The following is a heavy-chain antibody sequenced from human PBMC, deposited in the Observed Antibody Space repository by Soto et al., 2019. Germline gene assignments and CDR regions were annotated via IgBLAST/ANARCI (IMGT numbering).Heavy chain of an antibody. Sequence: QVQLEESGGGVVQPGRSLRLSCAASGFTFSNYAMHWVRQAPGKGLEWVAITSDDGSNKYYADSVKGRFTISRDPSKNTLXLQXNXLXXXXTAVYYCARXXYXDYPGYLQHWGQGTLVTVSS. V-gene: IGHV3-30-3*01. CDR3: ARXXYXDYPGYLQH. CDR2: TSDDGSNK. D-gene: IGHD4-17*01. J-gene: IGHJ1*01. CDR1: GFTFSNYA.